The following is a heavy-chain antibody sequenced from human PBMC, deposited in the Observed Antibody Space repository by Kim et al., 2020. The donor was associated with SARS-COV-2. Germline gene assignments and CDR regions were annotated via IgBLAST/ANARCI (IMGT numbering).Heavy chain of an antibody. CDR1: GFTFSSYA. CDR2: ISYDGSNK. CDR3: ARMAYYYDSSGEDAFDI. D-gene: IGHD3-22*01. V-gene: IGHV3-30*04. J-gene: IGHJ3*02. Sequence: GGSLRLSCAASGFTFSSYAMHWVRQAPGKGLEWVAVISYDGSNKYYADSVKGRFTISRDNSKNTLYLQMNSLRAEDTAVYYCARMAYYYDSSGEDAFDIWGQGPIVTVSS.